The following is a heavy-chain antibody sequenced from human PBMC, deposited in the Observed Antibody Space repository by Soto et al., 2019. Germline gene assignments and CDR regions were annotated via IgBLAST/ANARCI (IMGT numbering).Heavy chain of an antibody. Sequence: PSETLSLTCAFDGGSLRGYYWSWIRQPPGKGLEWIGEINHSGSTNYNPSLKSRVTISVDTSKNQFSLKLSSVTAADTAVYYCARGQIAVAGTGYFDYWVQGTLVTVSS. CDR2: INHSGST. CDR3: ARGQIAVAGTGYFDY. J-gene: IGHJ4*02. V-gene: IGHV4-34*01. CDR1: GGSLRGYY. D-gene: IGHD6-19*01.